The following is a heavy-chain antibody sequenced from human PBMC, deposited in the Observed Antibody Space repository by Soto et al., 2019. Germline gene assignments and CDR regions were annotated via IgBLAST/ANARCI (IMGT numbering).Heavy chain of an antibody. CDR3: ATSIAAATDY. Sequence: GGSLRLSCAASGFTFNNYAMNWVRQAPGKRLEWVSAISGSGGSTYYADSVKGRFTISRDNSKNTLYLQMNSLRAEDTAVYYCATSIAAATDYWGQGTLVTVSS. CDR2: ISGSGGST. V-gene: IGHV3-23*01. CDR1: GFTFNNYA. J-gene: IGHJ4*02. D-gene: IGHD6-13*01.